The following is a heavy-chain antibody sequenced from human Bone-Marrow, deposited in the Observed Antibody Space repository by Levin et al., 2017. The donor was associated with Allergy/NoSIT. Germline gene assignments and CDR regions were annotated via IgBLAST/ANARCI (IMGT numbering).Heavy chain of an antibody. D-gene: IGHD5-12*01. CDR1: GISFSRYS. Sequence: GGSLRLSCAASGISFSRYSMHWVRQAPGKRPEYVSSISDNGVAYYANSLRARFTISRDTSKNILFLHMGGLTSGDTAVYYCARGRGGSGYDVFDLWGQGTLVSVSS. CDR2: ISDNGVA. V-gene: IGHV3-64*01. CDR3: ARGRGGSGYDVFDL. J-gene: IGHJ4*02.